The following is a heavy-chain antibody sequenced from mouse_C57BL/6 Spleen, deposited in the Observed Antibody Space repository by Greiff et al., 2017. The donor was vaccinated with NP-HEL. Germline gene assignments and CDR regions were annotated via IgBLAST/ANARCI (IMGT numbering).Heavy chain of an antibody. D-gene: IGHD1-3*01. CDR2: INPNNGGT. V-gene: IGHV1-22*01. Sequence: EVQLQQSGPELVKPGASVKMSCKASGYTFTDYNMHWVKQSHGKSLEWIGYINPNNGGTSYNQKFKGKATLTVNKSPSTAYMELRSLTSEDSEVYYCARSSGSNSLDFWGQGTSVTVSS. CDR3: ARSSGSNSLDF. CDR1: GYTFTDYN. J-gene: IGHJ4*01.